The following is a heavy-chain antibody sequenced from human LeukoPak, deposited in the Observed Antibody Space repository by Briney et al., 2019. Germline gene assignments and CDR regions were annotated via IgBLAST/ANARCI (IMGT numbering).Heavy chain of an antibody. V-gene: IGHV3-53*01. CDR3: ARESGFGELFPYAFDI. D-gene: IGHD3-10*01. CDR1: GFSFSSYG. J-gene: IGHJ3*02. Sequence: GGSLRLSCGPSGFSFSSYGMSWVRQAPGKGLEWVSVLYSGGNTYYTDSVKGRFAISRDYSRNTVYLQMNSLRAEDTAAYYCARESGFGELFPYAFDIWGQGTVVTVSS. CDR2: LYSGGNT.